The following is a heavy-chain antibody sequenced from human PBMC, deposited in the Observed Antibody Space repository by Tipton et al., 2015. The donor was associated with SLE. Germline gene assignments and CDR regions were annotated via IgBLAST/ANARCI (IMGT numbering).Heavy chain of an antibody. CDR1: GFTFSDYY. V-gene: IGHV3-11*01. J-gene: IGHJ4*02. D-gene: IGHD3-10*01. CDR2: ISRGSNSI. Sequence: SLRLSCAASGFTFSDYYMSWIRQSPGKGLEWVSHISRGSNSIYYTDSVKGRFTISRDNAKNSLYLEMNSLTTDDTAVYYCARAPARGRSYSDYWGQGTLVTASS. CDR3: ARAPARGRSYSDY.